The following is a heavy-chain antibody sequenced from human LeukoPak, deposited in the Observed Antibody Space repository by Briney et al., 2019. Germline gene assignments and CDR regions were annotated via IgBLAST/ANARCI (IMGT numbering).Heavy chain of an antibody. CDR3: SKGDCSGGTCLLPHDF. CDR2: IKSKTDGETP. D-gene: IGHD2-15*01. Sequence: GRSLRLSCAASGFTFSRYGMHWVRQAPGKGLEWVGRIKSKTDGETPAYAAPVKGRFTISRDDSKNTLYLQMNNLRTDDTAVYYCSKGDCSGGTCLLPHDFWGQGTLVTVSS. CDR1: GFTFSRYG. V-gene: IGHV3-15*01. J-gene: IGHJ4*02.